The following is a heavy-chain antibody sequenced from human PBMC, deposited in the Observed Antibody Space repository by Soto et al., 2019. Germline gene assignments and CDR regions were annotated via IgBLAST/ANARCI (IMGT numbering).Heavy chain of an antibody. D-gene: IGHD2-21*02. V-gene: IGHV3-23*01. CDR3: AKLERKLWGDQGIDY. J-gene: IGHJ4*02. CDR2: ISGSGGCT. Sequence: EVQLLESGGGLVQPGGSLRLSCAASGFTFSSYAMSWVRQAPGKGLEWVSAISGSGGCTYYADSVKGPFSNSRDNSKNTLYLQMHSLRAEDTAVYYCAKLERKLWGDQGIDYWGQGTLVTVSS. CDR1: GFTFSSYA.